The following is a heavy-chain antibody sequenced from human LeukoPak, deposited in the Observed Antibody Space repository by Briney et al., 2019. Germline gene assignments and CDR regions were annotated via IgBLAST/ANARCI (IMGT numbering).Heavy chain of an antibody. CDR3: ARGAEMATIFDY. CDR2: IYYSGST. Sequence: SETLSLTCAASGGSISSYYWSWIRQPPGKGLEWIWYIYYSGSTNYNPALKSRVTISVDTSKNQFSLKLSSVTAADTAVYYCARGAEMATIFDYWGQGTLVTVSS. D-gene: IGHD5-24*01. J-gene: IGHJ4*02. CDR1: GGSISSYY. V-gene: IGHV4-59*12.